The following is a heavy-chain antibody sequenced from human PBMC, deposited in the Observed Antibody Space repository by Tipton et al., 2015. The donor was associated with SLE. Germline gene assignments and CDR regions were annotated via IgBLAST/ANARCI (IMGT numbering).Heavy chain of an antibody. D-gene: IGHD1-26*01. J-gene: IGHJ4*02. CDR2: IYYSGST. Sequence: TLSLTCAVYGGSLNSGSFIAYYWSWIRQPPGKGLEWIGYIYYSGSTNYNPSLKSRVSISVDTSKNQFSLKLSSVTAADTAVYYCARRSGSLLDYWGQGTLVTVSS. CDR1: GGSLNSGSFIAYY. CDR3: ARRSGSLLDY. V-gene: IGHV4-61*08.